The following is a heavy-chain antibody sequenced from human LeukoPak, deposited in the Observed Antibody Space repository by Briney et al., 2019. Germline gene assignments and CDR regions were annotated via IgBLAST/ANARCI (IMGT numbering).Heavy chain of an antibody. Sequence: KPGGSLRLSCAASGFTFSSYSMNWVRQAPGKGLEWVSSISINSTYTYFADSIKGRFTISRDNAKNSLFLHMTSLRAEDTAVYYCARDRDFWSGYPDLWGQGTLVTVSS. D-gene: IGHD3-3*01. CDR1: GFTFSSYS. CDR2: ISINSTYT. J-gene: IGHJ4*02. CDR3: ARDRDFWSGYPDL. V-gene: IGHV3-21*01.